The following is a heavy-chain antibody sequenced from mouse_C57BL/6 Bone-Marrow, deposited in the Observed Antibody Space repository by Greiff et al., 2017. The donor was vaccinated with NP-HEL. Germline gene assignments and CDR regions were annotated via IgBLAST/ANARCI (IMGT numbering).Heavy chain of an antibody. V-gene: IGHV1-62-3*01. Sequence: QVQLQQPGAELVKPGASVKLSCKASGYTFTSYWMHWVKQRPGRGLAWIGRLDPNSGGTMYNDMVKSKATLTVDTSSSTAYMQLSSLTSEDSAVYYCARWDYGSSYLFAYWGQGTLVTVSA. CDR1: GYTFTSYW. CDR2: LDPNSGGT. J-gene: IGHJ3*01. CDR3: ARWDYGSSYLFAY. D-gene: IGHD1-1*01.